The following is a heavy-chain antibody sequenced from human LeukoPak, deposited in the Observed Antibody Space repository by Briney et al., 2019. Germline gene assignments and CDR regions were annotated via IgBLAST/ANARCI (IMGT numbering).Heavy chain of an antibody. J-gene: IGHJ6*03. Sequence: GGSLRLSCAASGFTFSSYAMSWVRQAPGKGLEWVSAISGSGGSTYYADSVKGRFTISRDDSKNTLYLQMNSLRPEDTAVYYCARGAARSHYYYMDVWGKGTTVTISS. V-gene: IGHV3-23*01. CDR2: ISGSGGST. CDR3: ARGAARSHYYYMDV. CDR1: GFTFSSYA. D-gene: IGHD6-13*01.